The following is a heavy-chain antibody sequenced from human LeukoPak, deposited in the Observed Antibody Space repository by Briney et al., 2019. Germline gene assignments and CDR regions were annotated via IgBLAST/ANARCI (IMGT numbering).Heavy chain of an antibody. Sequence: QPAGSLRLSCAASGFTFHLYAMHWVRQAPGKGLEWVSLISGDGGSTYYADSVKGRFTISRDNSKNSLYLQMNSLRTEDTALYYCAKDMGEWGVDYWGQGTLVTVSS. CDR2: ISGDGGST. J-gene: IGHJ4*02. CDR3: AKDMGEWGVDY. CDR1: GFTFHLYA. V-gene: IGHV3-43*02. D-gene: IGHD1-26*01.